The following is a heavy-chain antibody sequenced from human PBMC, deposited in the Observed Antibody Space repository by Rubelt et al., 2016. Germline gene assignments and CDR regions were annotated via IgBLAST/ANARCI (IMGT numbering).Heavy chain of an antibody. D-gene: IGHD6-19*01. CDR2: MNPNSGNT. Sequence: QVQLVQSGAEVKRPGASVKVSCKASGYTFTYRYLHWVRQATGQGLEWMGWMNPNSGNTGYAQKFQGRVNMKLSSLRSEDTAVYYCARDQYRGWYVRGEGVVDVWGQGTTVTVSS. J-gene: IGHJ6*02. CDR3: ARDQYRGWYVRGEGVVDV. CDR1: GYTFTYRY. V-gene: IGHV1-8*02.